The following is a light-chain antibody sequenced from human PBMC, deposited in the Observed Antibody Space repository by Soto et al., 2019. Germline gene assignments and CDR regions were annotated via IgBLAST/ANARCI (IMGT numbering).Light chain of an antibody. Sequence: EFVLTQSPGTLSLSPGERATLSCRASQSVSSGYLAWYQRKPGQAPRLLIYGASNRDTGIPDRFSGSGSGTDFTLTSSRLEPEDFAVYYCQEYGTAPYTFGQGTKLEI. J-gene: IGKJ2*01. CDR1: QSVSSGY. CDR3: QEYGTAPYT. V-gene: IGKV3-20*01. CDR2: GAS.